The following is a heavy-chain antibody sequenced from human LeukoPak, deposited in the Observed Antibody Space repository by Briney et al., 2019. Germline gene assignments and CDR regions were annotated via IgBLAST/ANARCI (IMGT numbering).Heavy chain of an antibody. CDR2: INPNSGGT. J-gene: IGHJ4*02. D-gene: IGHD1-26*01. CDR3: AREVGGSYSWHFDY. CDR1: EYTFTGYY. Sequence: ASVKVSCKASEYTFTGYYIHWVRQAPGQGLEWMGRINPNSGGTDCAQKFQGRVTMARDTSINTAYMELSRLSSDDTAVYYCAREVGGSYSWHFDYWGQGTLVTVSS. V-gene: IGHV1-2*06.